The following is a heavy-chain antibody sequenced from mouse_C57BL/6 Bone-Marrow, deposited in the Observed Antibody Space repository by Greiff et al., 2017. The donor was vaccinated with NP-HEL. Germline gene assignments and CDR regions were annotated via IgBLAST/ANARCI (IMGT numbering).Heavy chain of an antibody. J-gene: IGHJ3*01. V-gene: IGHV1-64*01. CDR2: IHPNSGST. CDR1: GYTFTSYW. D-gene: IGHD3-2*02. Sequence: VQLQQPGAELVKPGASVKLSCKASGYTFTSYWMHWVKQRPGQGLEWIGMIHPNSGSTNYNGKFKGKATLTADKSSSTAYMQLSSLTSEDSAVYFCTAQATAWFAYWGQGTLVTVSA. CDR3: TAQATAWFAY.